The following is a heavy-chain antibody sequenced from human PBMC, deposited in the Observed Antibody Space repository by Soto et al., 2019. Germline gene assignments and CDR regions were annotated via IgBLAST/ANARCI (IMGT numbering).Heavy chain of an antibody. CDR3: ARQWNFDY. CDR1: GYIFTTYW. CDR2: INPIDSDT. D-gene: IGHD5-12*01. Sequence: GASLKISCKASGYIFTTYWIAWVRQMPGQGLEWIGIINPIDSDTRYSPSFQGQVTISADKSISTTYLQWSSLKASDTAIYYCARQWNFDYWGPGTLVTVSS. V-gene: IGHV5-51*01. J-gene: IGHJ4*02.